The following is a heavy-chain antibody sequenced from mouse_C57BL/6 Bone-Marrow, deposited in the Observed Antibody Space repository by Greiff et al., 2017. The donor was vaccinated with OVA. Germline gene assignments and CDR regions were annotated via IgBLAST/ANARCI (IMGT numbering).Heavy chain of an antibody. V-gene: IGHV5-15*01. J-gene: IGHJ1*03. CDR3: ARRIYYGYDDWYFDV. D-gene: IGHD2-2*01. CDR1: GFTFSDYG. Sequence: EVQGVESGGGLVQPGGSLKLSCAASGFTFSDYGMAWVRQAPRKGPEWVAFISNLAYSIYYADTVTGRFTISRENAKNTLYLEMSSLRSEDTAMYYCARRIYYGYDDWYFDVWGTGTTVTVSS. CDR2: ISNLAYSI.